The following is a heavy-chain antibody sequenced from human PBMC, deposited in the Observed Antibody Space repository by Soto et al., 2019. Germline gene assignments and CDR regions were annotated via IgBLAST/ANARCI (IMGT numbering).Heavy chain of an antibody. D-gene: IGHD6-19*01. V-gene: IGHV4-34*01. Sequence: QVQLQQWGAGLLKPSETLSLTCAVYGGSFSGYYWSWIRQPPGKGLEWIGEINHSGSTNYNPSLKSRVTISVDTSKNQFSLKLSSVTAADTAVYYCARGRRVYSSGQVDYWGQGTLVTVSS. J-gene: IGHJ4*02. CDR2: INHSGST. CDR1: GGSFSGYY. CDR3: ARGRRVYSSGQVDY.